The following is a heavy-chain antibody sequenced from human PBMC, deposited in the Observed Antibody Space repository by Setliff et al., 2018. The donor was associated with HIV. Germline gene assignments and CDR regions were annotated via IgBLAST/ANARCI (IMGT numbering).Heavy chain of an antibody. CDR2: INPSGDST. J-gene: IGHJ6*03. CDR3: ARDLHTFIVNSYHYYMDV. CDR1: QNTFTNYY. V-gene: IGHV1-46*01. Sequence: ASVKVSCKASQNTFTNYYMHWVRQAPGQGLEWMGIINPSGDSTIYAQKFQGKVTMTRDTSTSTVYMELSSLRSEDTAVYYCARDLHTFIVNSYHYYMDVWGKGTTVTVSS. D-gene: IGHD5-18*01.